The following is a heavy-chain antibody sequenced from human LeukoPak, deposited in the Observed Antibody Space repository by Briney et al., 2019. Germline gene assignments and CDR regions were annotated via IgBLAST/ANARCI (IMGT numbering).Heavy chain of an antibody. J-gene: IGHJ4*02. CDR3: ARDIVATTFDY. CDR1: GFTFSSYS. D-gene: IGHD5-12*01. V-gene: IGHV3-21*01. CDR2: ISSSSSYI. Sequence: GGSLRLSCAASGFTFSSYSMNWVRQAPGKGLEWVSSISSSSSYIHYADSVKGRFTISRDNAKNSLYLQMNSLRAEDTAVYYCARDIVATTFDYWGQGTLVTVSS.